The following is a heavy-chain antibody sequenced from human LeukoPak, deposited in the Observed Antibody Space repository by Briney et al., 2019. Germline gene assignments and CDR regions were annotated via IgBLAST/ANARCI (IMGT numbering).Heavy chain of an antibody. CDR3: AKDPWIQLWSITGLDY. Sequence: GGSLRLSCAASGFTFSSYGMHWVRQAPGKGLEWVAFIRYDGSNKYYADSAKGRFTISRDNSKNTLYLQMNSLRAEDTAVYYCAKDPWIQLWSITGLDYWGQGTLVTVSS. V-gene: IGHV3-30*02. CDR1: GFTFSSYG. D-gene: IGHD5-18*01. CDR2: IRYDGSNK. J-gene: IGHJ4*02.